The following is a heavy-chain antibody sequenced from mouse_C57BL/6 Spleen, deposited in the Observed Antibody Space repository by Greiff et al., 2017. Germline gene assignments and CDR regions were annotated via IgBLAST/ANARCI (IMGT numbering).Heavy chain of an antibody. CDR3: ARWDGNYNY. V-gene: IGHV1-42*01. Sequence: VQLKQSGPELVKPGASVKISCKASGYSFTGYYMNWVKQSPEKSLEWIGEINPSTGGTTYNQKFKAKATLTVDKSSSTAYMQLKSLTSEDSAVYYCARWDGNYNYWGQGTTLTVSS. CDR2: INPSTGGT. D-gene: IGHD2-1*01. J-gene: IGHJ2*01. CDR1: GYSFTGYY.